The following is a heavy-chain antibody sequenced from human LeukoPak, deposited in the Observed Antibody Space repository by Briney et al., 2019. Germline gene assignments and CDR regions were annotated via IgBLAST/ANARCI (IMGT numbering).Heavy chain of an antibody. Sequence: PGGSLRLSCAASGFTVSSTYMSWVRQAPGKGLEWVSVIYSGGSIYYADSVKGRFTISRDNSKNTLYLQMNTLRAEDTAVYYCASNLYYDSSGESGFDYWGQGTLVTVSS. CDR3: ASNLYYDSSGESGFDY. CDR2: IYSGGSI. J-gene: IGHJ4*02. CDR1: GFTVSSTY. D-gene: IGHD3-22*01. V-gene: IGHV3-66*01.